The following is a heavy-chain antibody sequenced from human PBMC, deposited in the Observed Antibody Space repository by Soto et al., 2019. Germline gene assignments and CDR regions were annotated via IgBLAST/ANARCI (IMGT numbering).Heavy chain of an antibody. J-gene: IGHJ6*02. CDR3: ARDIWGKYNWNYGGSYYYYGMDV. CDR1: GYTFTSYA. CDR2: INAGNGNT. V-gene: IGHV1-3*01. D-gene: IGHD1-7*01. Sequence: ASVKVSCKASGYTFTSYAMHWVRQAPGQRLEWMGWINAGNGNTKYSQKFQGRVTITRDASASTAYMELSSLRSEDTAVYYCARDIWGKYNWNYGGSYYYYGMDVWGQGTTVTVSS.